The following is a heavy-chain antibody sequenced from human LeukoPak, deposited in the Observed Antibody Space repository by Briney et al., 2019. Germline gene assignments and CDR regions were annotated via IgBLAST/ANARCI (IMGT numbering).Heavy chain of an antibody. V-gene: IGHV3-66*01. J-gene: IGHJ4*02. CDR2: IYSDGST. CDR3: ARWVVATMFDY. D-gene: IGHD5-12*01. Sequence: GGSLRLSCAASGFTVSSNYMNWVRQAPGKGLEWVSVIYSDGSTYYADSVKGRFTISRDNSKNMLYLQMNSLRDEDTAVYYCARWVVATMFDYWGQGTLVTVSS. CDR1: GFTVSSNY.